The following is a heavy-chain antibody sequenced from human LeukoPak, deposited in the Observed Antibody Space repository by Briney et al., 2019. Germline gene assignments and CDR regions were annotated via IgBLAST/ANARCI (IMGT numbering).Heavy chain of an antibody. V-gene: IGHV3-74*01. CDR1: GFSFRSCW. CDR2: INGDGSTT. CDR3: ASLVGGYYPPVEAFDV. D-gene: IGHD3-3*01. Sequence: GGSLRLSCAASGFSFRSCWMHWVRHAPGKELVWVSRINGDGSTTNYADSVRGRFTISRDNAKNTLYLQMNSLRADDSAVYFCASLVGGYYPPVEAFDVWGQGTMVTVSS. J-gene: IGHJ3*01.